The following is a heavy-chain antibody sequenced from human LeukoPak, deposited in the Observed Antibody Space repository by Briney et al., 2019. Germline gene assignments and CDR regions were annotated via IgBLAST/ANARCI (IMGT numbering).Heavy chain of an antibody. CDR2: ISYDGSNK. D-gene: IGHD5-18*01. Sequence: GRSLRLSCAASGFTFSSYDMHWVRQAPGKGLEWVTVISYDGSNKYYADSVKGRFTISRDNSKNTLYLQMNSLRAEDTAVYYCARSAVDTAMVTVYWGQGTLVTVSS. CDR1: GFTFSSYD. CDR3: ARSAVDTAMVTVY. J-gene: IGHJ4*02. V-gene: IGHV3-30-3*01.